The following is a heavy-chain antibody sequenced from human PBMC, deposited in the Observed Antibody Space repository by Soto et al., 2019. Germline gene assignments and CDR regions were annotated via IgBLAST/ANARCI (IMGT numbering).Heavy chain of an antibody. D-gene: IGHD5-18*01. V-gene: IGHV3-23*01. CDR1: GFTFSNYV. CDR3: ARVGYSYGFYYYYYYMDV. CDR2: FSASGGST. J-gene: IGHJ6*03. Sequence: GGSLRLSCAASGFTFSNYVMTWVRQAPGRGLEWVSGFSASGGSTYYADSVKGRFTISRDNSNNTLFLQMNSLRAEDTAVYYCARVGYSYGFYYYYYYMDVWGKGTTVTVSS.